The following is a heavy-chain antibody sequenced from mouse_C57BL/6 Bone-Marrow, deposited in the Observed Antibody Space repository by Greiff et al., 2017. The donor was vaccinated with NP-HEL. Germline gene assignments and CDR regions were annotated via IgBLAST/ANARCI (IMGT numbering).Heavy chain of an antibody. J-gene: IGHJ3*01. Sequence: EVQLQQSGTVLARPGASVKMSCKTSGYTFTSYWMHWVKQRPGQGLEWIGAIYPGNSDTSYXQKFKGKAKLTAVTSASTAYMELSSLTNEDSAVYYCTIDGYYLAAWFAYWGQGTLVTVSA. CDR2: IYPGNSDT. D-gene: IGHD2-3*01. CDR3: TIDGYYLAAWFAY. V-gene: IGHV1-5*01. CDR1: GYTFTSYW.